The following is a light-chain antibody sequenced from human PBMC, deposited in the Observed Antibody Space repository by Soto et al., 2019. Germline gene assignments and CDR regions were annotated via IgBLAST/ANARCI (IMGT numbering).Light chain of an antibody. Sequence: QSALTQPASVSGSPGQWITISCTGTSSDVGGYKYVSWYQQHPGKAPKLMIYEVSNRPSGVSNRFSGSKSGNTASLTISGLQVEDEADYYCSSYTSSSSFVLGTGTKVTVL. CDR2: EVS. V-gene: IGLV2-14*01. CDR1: SSDVGGYKY. J-gene: IGLJ1*01. CDR3: SSYTSSSSFV.